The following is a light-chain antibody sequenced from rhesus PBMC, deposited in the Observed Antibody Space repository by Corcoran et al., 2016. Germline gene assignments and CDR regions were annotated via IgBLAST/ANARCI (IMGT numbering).Light chain of an antibody. CDR1: QNIYSN. CDR3: QHYYDNPYS. CDR2: AAS. V-gene: IGKV1S12*01. Sequence: DIQMTQSPSALSAYVGDRVTISCRASQNIYSNLAWYQQKPVKVPKLLIYAASSLQTGIPSRFSGSGSGTAFTLTISSLHPEDSAAYYCQHYYDNPYSFGQGTKVEIK. J-gene: IGKJ2*01.